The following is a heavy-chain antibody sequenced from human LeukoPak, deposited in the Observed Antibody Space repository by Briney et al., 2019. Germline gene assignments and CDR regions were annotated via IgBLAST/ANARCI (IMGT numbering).Heavy chain of an antibody. Sequence: GRSLRLSCAASGFTFSSYAMHWVRQAPGKGLGWVAVISYDGSNKYYADSVKGRFTISRDNSKNALYLQMNSLRAEDTAVYYCARDWDTAMVSYFDYWGQGTLVTVSS. CDR2: ISYDGSNK. D-gene: IGHD5-18*01. V-gene: IGHV3-30-3*01. CDR3: ARDWDTAMVSYFDY. J-gene: IGHJ4*02. CDR1: GFTFSSYA.